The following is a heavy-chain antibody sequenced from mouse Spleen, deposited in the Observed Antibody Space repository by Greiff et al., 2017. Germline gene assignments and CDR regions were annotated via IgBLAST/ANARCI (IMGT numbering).Heavy chain of an antibody. V-gene: IGHV5-17*01. D-gene: IGHD1-2*01. CDR1: GFTFSDYG. J-gene: IGHJ3*01. CDR3: ARQGYYGYVTWFAY. Sequence: EVKLVESGGGLVKPGGSLKLSCAASGFTFSDYGMHWVRQAPEKGLEWVAYISSGSITIYYADTVKGRFTISRDNAKNTLFLQMTSLRSEDTAMYYCARQGYYGYVTWFAYWGQGTLVTVSA. CDR2: ISSGSITI.